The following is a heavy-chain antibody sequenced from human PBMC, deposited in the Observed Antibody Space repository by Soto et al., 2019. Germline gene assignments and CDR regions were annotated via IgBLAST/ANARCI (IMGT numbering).Heavy chain of an antibody. D-gene: IGHD5-18*01. Sequence: PGKGQEWIGSIFYSGSTYYNPSLKSRVTISVDTSKNQFSLKLSSVTAADTAVYYCAFFFSAGYSIRVYYPVTAFLLQRSSDL. CDR3: AFFFSAGYSIRVYYPVTAFLLQRSSDL. V-gene: IGHV4-39*01. CDR2: IFYSGST. J-gene: IGHJ2*01.